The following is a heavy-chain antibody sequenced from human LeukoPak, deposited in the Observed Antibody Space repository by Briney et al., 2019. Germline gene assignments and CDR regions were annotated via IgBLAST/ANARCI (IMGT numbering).Heavy chain of an antibody. D-gene: IGHD6-13*01. CDR3: ARAEGDSSSWYRY. V-gene: IGHV3-21*01. Sequence: PGGSLRLSCAASGFTFSSYSLTWVRQAPGKGLEWVSSISSSSSYIYYADSVKGRFTISRDNAKNSLYLQMNSLRAEDTAVYYCARAEGDSSSWYRYWGQGTLVTVSS. CDR2: ISSSSSYI. CDR1: GFTFSSYS. J-gene: IGHJ4*02.